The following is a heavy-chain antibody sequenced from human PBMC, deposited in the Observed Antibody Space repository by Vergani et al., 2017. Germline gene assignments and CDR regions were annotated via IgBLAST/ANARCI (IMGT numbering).Heavy chain of an antibody. D-gene: IGHD1-20*01. J-gene: IGHJ4*01. CDR2: ISASGAPT. V-gene: IGHV3-23*01. CDR3: ARAYGKYDWFDY. CDR1: GFTFIMHA. Sequence: EVHLLESGGGLVQPGGSLRLSCAASGFTFIMHAMSWVRQAPGKGLGWVSGISASGAPTYYADSVKGRVTISRNNSKNTLYLQMNSLRVEDTAVYYCARAYGKYDWFDYWGQRTLVTVSS.